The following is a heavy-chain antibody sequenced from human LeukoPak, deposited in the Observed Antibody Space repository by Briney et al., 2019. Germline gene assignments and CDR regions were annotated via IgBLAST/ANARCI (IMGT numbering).Heavy chain of an antibody. J-gene: IGHJ4*02. Sequence: GGSLRLSCAASGFTFSSYGMHWVRQAPGKGLEWVSAISGSGGSTYYADSVKGRFTISRDNSKNTLYLQMNSLRAEDTAVYYCAKGGPPWDYYDSSGYYRDFDYWGQGTLVTVSS. V-gene: IGHV3-23*01. D-gene: IGHD3-22*01. CDR2: ISGSGGST. CDR1: GFTFSSYG. CDR3: AKGGPPWDYYDSSGYYRDFDY.